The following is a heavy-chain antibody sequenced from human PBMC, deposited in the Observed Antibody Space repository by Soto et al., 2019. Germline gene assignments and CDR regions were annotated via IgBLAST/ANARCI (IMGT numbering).Heavy chain of an antibody. Sequence: QITLKESGPTLVKPTQTLTLTCTFSGFSLSTSGVGVGWIRQPPGKALEGLALIYWDDDKRYSPSLKSRLTITKDTSKNQVVLTMTNMDPVDTATYYCAYSRYTGSGVDYWGQGTLVTVSS. CDR3: AYSRYTGSGVDY. CDR1: GFSLSTSGVG. D-gene: IGHD3-10*01. CDR2: IYWDDDK. V-gene: IGHV2-5*02. J-gene: IGHJ4*02.